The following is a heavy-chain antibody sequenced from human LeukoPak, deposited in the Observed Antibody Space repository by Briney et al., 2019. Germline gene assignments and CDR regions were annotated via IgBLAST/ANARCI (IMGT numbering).Heavy chain of an antibody. J-gene: IGHJ4*02. CDR1: GFTFSSYA. Sequence: GGSLRLSCAASGFTFSSYAMSWIRQAPGKGLEWVSAISGSGGSTYYADSVKGRFTISRDNSKNTLYLQMNSLRAEDTAVYYCAKDRYSSSWHGSFDYWGQGTLVTVSS. D-gene: IGHD6-13*01. CDR3: AKDRYSSSWHGSFDY. V-gene: IGHV3-23*01. CDR2: ISGSGGST.